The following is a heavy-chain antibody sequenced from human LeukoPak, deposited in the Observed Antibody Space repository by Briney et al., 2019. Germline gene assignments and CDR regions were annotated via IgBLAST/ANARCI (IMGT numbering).Heavy chain of an antibody. CDR2: IYYSGST. D-gene: IGHD2-2*02. J-gene: IGHJ4*02. Sequence: SETLSLTCTVFGGSISSYYWSWIRQPPGKGLEWIGYIYYSGSTNYNPSLKSRVTISVDTSKNQFSLKLSSVTAADTAVYFCARSDWNYCSSSSCYTALVLWGQGTLVTVSS. CDR1: GGSISSYY. V-gene: IGHV4-59*12. CDR3: ARSDWNYCSSSSCYTALVL.